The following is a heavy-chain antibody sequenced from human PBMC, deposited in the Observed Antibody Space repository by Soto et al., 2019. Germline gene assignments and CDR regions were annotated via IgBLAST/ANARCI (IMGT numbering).Heavy chain of an antibody. CDR2: IYYSGST. CDR1: GGSISSGGYY. D-gene: IGHD4-17*01. V-gene: IGHV4-31*03. CDR3: ARDRVTTRYYGMDV. J-gene: IGHJ6*02. Sequence: PSETLSLTCTVSGGSISSGGYYWSWIRQHPGKGLEWIGYIYYSGSTYYNPSLKSRVTISVDTSKNQFSLKLSSVTAADTAVYYCARDRVTTRYYGMDVWGQGTTVTVSS.